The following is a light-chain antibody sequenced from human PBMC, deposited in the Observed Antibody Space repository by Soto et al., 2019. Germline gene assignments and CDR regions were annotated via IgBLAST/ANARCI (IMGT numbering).Light chain of an antibody. CDR2: GAS. CDR3: QQYESSPYT. CDR1: QSVSSN. Sequence: EIVMTQSPATLSVSPGERATLSCRASQSVSSNLAWYQQKPGQAPRLLIYGASTRATGIPARFSGSGSGTEFTLTISSLQSEDFAVYYCQQYESSPYTFGQGTRLEIK. J-gene: IGKJ2*01. V-gene: IGKV3-15*01.